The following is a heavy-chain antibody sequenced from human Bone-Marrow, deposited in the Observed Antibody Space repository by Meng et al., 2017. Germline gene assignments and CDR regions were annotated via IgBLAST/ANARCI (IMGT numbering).Heavy chain of an antibody. D-gene: IGHD5-24*01. CDR3: ARVGGGRDGYFDY. J-gene: IGHJ4*02. V-gene: IGHV4-34*01. CDR2: INHSGST. Sequence: SETLSLTCAVYGGSFSGYYWSWIRQPPGKGLEWIGEINHSGSTNYNPSLKSRVTISVDTSKNQFSLKLSSVTAADTAVYYCARVGGGRDGYFDYWGQGTLVTVCS. CDR1: GGSFSGYY.